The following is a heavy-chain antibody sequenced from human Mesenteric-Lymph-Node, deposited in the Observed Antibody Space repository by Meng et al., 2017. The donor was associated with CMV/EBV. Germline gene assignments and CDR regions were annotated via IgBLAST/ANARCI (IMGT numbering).Heavy chain of an antibody. CDR1: GYDFTTYW. J-gene: IGHJ4*02. D-gene: IGHD1-26*01. V-gene: IGHV5-51*01. CDR2: IYPGDSNT. Sequence: GESLKISCKASGYDFTTYWIGWMRQMPGKGLEWMGMIYPGDSNTKYSPSFEGQVTMSADKSINTAYLQLSSLKASDTAIYYCARRVLVGATQELDYWGQGTLVTVSS. CDR3: ARRVLVGATQELDY.